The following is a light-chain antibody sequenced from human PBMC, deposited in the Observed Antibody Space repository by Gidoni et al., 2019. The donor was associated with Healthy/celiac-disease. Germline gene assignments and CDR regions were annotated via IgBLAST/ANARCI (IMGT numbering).Light chain of an antibody. Sequence: EIMMTQSPATLSVSPGERATLSCRASQSVSSYLAWYQQKPGQAPRLLIYGASTRATGIPARFSGSGSGTEFTLTISSLQSEDFAVYYCQQYNNWPPRYTFGQGTKLEIK. J-gene: IGKJ2*01. CDR3: QQYNNWPPRYT. CDR2: GAS. CDR1: QSVSSY. V-gene: IGKV3-15*01.